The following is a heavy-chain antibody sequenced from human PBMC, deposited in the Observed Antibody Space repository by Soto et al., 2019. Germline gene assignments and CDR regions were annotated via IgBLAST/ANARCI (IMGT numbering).Heavy chain of an antibody. CDR1: GFTFSDSW. Sequence: PGGSLRLSCEASGFTFSDSWMGWVRQAPGKGLEWVARILSKNDGATTDYAAPVKGRFTISRDNSKNTLYLQMNSLRAEDTAVYYCAKGAEFGELFVAFDYWGQGTLVTVSS. J-gene: IGHJ4*02. CDR2: ILSKNDGATT. CDR3: AKGAEFGELFVAFDY. V-gene: IGHV3-15*01. D-gene: IGHD3-10*01.